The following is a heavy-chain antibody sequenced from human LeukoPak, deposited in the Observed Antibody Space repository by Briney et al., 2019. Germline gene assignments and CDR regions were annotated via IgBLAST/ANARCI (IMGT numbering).Heavy chain of an antibody. J-gene: IGHJ4*02. V-gene: IGHV3-30-3*01. D-gene: IGHD3-10*01. CDR3: ARDADGVVDY. Sequence: GGSLRLSCAASGFTFTNYPIHWVRQAPGKGLEWVALISYDGSNKYYADSVKGRFTFSRDNSKNTVYLQMNSLRAEDTALYYCARDADGVVDYWGQGTLVTVSS. CDR2: ISYDGSNK. CDR1: GFTFTNYP.